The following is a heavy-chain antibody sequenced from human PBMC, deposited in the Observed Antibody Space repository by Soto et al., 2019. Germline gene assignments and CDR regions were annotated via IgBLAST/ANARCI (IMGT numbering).Heavy chain of an antibody. D-gene: IGHD6-13*01. J-gene: IGHJ6*02. CDR1: GGSISSYY. V-gene: IGHV4-59*01. CDR3: ARVESAAAGPFSYYYYGMDG. CDR2: IYYSGST. Sequence: SETLSLTCTVSGGSISSYYWSWIRQPPGKGLEWIGYIYYSGSTNYNPSLKSRVTISVDTSKNQFSLKLSSVTAADTAVYYCARVESAAAGPFSYYYYGMDGSGQGTTVTVSS.